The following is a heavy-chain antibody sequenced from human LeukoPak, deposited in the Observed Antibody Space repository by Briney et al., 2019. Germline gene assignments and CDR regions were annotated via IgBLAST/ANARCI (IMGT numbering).Heavy chain of an antibody. D-gene: IGHD2-21*02. CDR2: INPNSGVT. CDR3: TRDAGGGDCYSCPNWFDP. Sequence: GASVRVSCKASGYTFTVYYMHWVRQAPGQGREWMGWINPNSGVTKYAQKFQGRVTMTSDTSISTAYMELSRLRSDDTAVYYCTRDAGGGDCYSCPNWFDPWGQGTLVTVSS. CDR1: GYTFTVYY. J-gene: IGHJ5*02. V-gene: IGHV1-2*02.